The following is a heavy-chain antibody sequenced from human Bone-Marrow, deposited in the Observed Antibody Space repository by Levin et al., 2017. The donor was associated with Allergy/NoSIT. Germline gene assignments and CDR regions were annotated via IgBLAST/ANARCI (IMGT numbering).Heavy chain of an antibody. V-gene: IGHV4-39*01. J-gene: IGHJ3*02. CDR3: ARNYDYIWGSQHANAFDI. D-gene: IGHD3-16*01. Sequence: MSSETLSLTCTVSGGSISSSSYYWGWIRQPPGKGLEWIGSIYYSGSTYYNPSLKSRVTISVDTSKNQFSLKLSSVTAADTAVYYCARNYDYIWGSQHANAFDIWGQGTMVTVSS. CDR1: GGSISSSSYY. CDR2: IYYSGST.